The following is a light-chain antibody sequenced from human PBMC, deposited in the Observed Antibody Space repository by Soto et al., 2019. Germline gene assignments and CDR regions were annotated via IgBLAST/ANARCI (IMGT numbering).Light chain of an antibody. CDR2: GAS. J-gene: IGKJ5*01. CDR1: QSVSSSY. CDR3: QQRSNWPIIT. V-gene: IGKV3D-20*02. Sequence: EIVLTQSPGTLSLSPGERANLSCRASQSVSSSYLAWYQQKPGQAPRLLIYGASSRATGIPDRFSGSGSGTDFTLTISRLEPEDFAVYYCQQRSNWPIITFGQGTRLEIK.